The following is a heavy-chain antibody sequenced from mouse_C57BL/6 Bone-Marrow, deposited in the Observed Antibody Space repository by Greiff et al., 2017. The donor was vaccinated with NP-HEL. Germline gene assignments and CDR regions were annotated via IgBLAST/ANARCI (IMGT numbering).Heavy chain of an antibody. CDR3: TTHSYWYFDV. Sequence: EVQLQESGAELVRPGASVKLSCTASGFNIKDDYMHWVKQRPEQGLEWIGWIDPENGDTEYASKFQGKATITADTSSNTAYLQLSSLTSEDTAVYYCTTHSYWYFDVWGTGTTVTVSS. CDR2: IDPENGDT. J-gene: IGHJ1*03. V-gene: IGHV14-4*01. CDR1: GFNIKDDY.